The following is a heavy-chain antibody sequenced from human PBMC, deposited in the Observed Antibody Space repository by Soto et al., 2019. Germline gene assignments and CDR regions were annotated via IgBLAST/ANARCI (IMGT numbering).Heavy chain of an antibody. V-gene: IGHV4-61*08. J-gene: IGHJ5*02. CDR3: ARDLLRQKPIGRGYTYVGQGWFDP. CDR2: IYYTGST. Sequence: PSETLSLTCTVSGGSVSSIGHYWSWIRQPPGKGLEWIGCIYYTGSTNYNPSLKSRVTISVDTSKNQFSLQLNSVTAADTGVYYCARDLLRQKPIGRGYTYVGQGWFDPWGQGTLVTVPS. D-gene: IGHD5-18*01. CDR1: GGSVSSIGHY.